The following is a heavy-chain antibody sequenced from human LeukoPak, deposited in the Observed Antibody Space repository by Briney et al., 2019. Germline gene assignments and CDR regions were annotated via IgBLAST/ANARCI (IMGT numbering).Heavy chain of an antibody. CDR2: IVVGSGNI. V-gene: IGHV1-58*02. J-gene: IGHJ3*02. CDR1: GFTFTRSA. D-gene: IGHD3-22*01. Sequence: ASVKVSCKASGFTFTRSAMQWVRQARGQRLEWIGWIVVGSGNINYAQTFQERVTITRDMSTSTAYMELSSVRSEDTAVYYCAAADYYDSSGYYPYAFHIWGQGTMVTVSS. CDR3: AAADYYDSSGYYPYAFHI.